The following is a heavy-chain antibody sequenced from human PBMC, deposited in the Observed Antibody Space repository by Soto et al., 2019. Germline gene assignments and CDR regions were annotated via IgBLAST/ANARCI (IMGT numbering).Heavy chain of an antibody. CDR2: ITGSGAIT. J-gene: IGHJ6*02. CDR3: ARDVWETTSMYYGLDV. Sequence: PGGSLRLSCASSGFTFSSYAMSWVRHAPGKGLEWVSGITGSGAITYYTDSVKGRFTISRDNSKNTLYLQMHSLRAEDTAVYYCARDVWETTSMYYGLDVWGLGTTVTVSS. CDR1: GFTFSSYA. D-gene: IGHD1-26*01. V-gene: IGHV3-23*01.